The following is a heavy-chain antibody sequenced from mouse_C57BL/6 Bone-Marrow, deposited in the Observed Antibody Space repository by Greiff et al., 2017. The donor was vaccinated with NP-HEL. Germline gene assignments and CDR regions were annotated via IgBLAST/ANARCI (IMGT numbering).Heavy chain of an antibody. J-gene: IGHJ4*01. CDR3: ARAYDYDYAMDY. Sequence: EVKLMESGPGLVKPSQSLSLTCSVTGYSITSGYYWNWIRQFPGNKLEWMGYISYDGSNNYNPSLKNRISITRDTSENQFFLKLNSVTTEDTATYYCARAYDYDYAMDYWGQGTSVTVSS. CDR1: GYSITSGYY. CDR2: ISYDGSN. V-gene: IGHV3-6*01. D-gene: IGHD2-4*01.